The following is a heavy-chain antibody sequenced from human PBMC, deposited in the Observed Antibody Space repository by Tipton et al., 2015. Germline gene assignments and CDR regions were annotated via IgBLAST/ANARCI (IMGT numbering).Heavy chain of an antibody. D-gene: IGHD4-23*01. CDR2: IQYNGST. J-gene: IGHJ4*02. Sequence: TLSLTCSVSSDSISKYYWSWIRQPPGKELEWIGYIQYNGSTNYNPSLKSRVTISVDTSKTQFSLKMSSVTASDTAVYYCARARGRHGGLFDSWGQGILVTVSS. V-gene: IGHV4-59*01. CDR3: ARARGRHGGLFDS. CDR1: SDSISKYY.